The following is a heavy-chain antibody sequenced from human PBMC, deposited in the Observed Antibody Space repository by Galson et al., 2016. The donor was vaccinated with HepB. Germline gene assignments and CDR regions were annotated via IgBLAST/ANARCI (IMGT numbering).Heavy chain of an antibody. CDR2: ISGSTGSI. J-gene: IGHJ6*02. Sequence: SLRLSCAASGFTFSTYSMNWVRQAPGKGLEWVSYISGSTGSIYYADYVQGRFTISSDNSKNVLYLQMNSLRDEDTAGYYRARSAYHYGSGTYYNSWYYYYDMDVWGQGTTVTVSS. CDR3: ARSAYHYGSGTYYNSWYYYYDMDV. V-gene: IGHV3-48*02. D-gene: IGHD3-10*01. CDR1: GFTFSTYS.